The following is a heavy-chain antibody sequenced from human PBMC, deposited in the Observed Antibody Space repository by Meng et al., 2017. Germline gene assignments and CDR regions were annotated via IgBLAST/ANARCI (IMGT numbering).Heavy chain of an antibody. D-gene: IGHD6-13*01. Sequence: QVLLVRSGAEVRKPGASGKVSCKASGGTFSSYAISWVRQAPGQGLEWMGGIIPIFGTANYAQKFQGRVTITTDESTSTAYMELSSLRSEDTAVYYCASYTAAAGTFDYWGQGTLVTVSS. CDR1: GGTFSSYA. CDR3: ASYTAAAGTFDY. CDR2: IIPIFGTA. V-gene: IGHV1-69*05. J-gene: IGHJ4*02.